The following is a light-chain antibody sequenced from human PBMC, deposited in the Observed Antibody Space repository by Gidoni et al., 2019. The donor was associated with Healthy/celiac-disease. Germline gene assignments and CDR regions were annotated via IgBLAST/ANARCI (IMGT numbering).Light chain of an antibody. J-gene: IGKJ1*01. CDR3: QQYYSTPLT. CDR1: QSVLYSSNNKNY. CDR2: WAS. V-gene: IGKV4-1*01. Sequence: DIVMTQAPDYLAVSLGARATINCKSSQSVLYSSNNKNYLAWYQQKQGQPPKLLIYWASTREYGVPNRFSGSGSGADFTLSISSLHAEDVAVYSCQQYYSTPLTFGQGTKVEIQ.